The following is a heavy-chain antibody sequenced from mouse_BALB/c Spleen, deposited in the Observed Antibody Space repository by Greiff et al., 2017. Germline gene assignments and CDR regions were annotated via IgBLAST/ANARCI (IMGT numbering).Heavy chain of an antibody. Sequence: QVQLQQSGAELVRPGSSVKISCKASGYAFSSYWMNWVKQRPGQGLEWIGQIYPGDGDTNYNGKFKGKATLTADKSSSTAYMQLSSLTSEDSAVYFCASPYDYHVSYAMDYWGQGTSVTVSS. CDR3: ASPYDYHVSYAMDY. J-gene: IGHJ4*01. CDR2: IYPGDGDT. V-gene: IGHV1-80*01. CDR1: GYAFSSYW. D-gene: IGHD2-4*01.